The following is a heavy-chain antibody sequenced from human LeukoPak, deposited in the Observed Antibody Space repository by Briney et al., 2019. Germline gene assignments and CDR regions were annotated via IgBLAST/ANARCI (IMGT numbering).Heavy chain of an antibody. V-gene: IGHV1-18*01. J-gene: IGHJ3*02. CDR2: ISAYNGNT. Sequence: GASVKVSCKASGYTFTSYGISWVRQAPGQGLELMGWISAYNGNTDYAQKLRGRVTMTTDTSTSTAYMELRSLRSDDTAVYYCARDYTRGYSYGYDAFDIWGQGTMVTVSS. D-gene: IGHD5-18*01. CDR1: GYTFTSYG. CDR3: ARDYTRGYSYGYDAFDI.